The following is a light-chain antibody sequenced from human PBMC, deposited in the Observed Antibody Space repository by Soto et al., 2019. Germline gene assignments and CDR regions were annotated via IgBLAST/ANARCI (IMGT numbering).Light chain of an antibody. J-gene: IGKJ2*01. CDR1: QSVHSAY. V-gene: IGKV3-20*01. Sequence: EKVLTQSPDTLSLSPGERAALSYRASQSVHSAYFAWYQQKPGQAPRLLIYGASTRAPGIPDRFSGSGSGTDFTLTIRRLEPEDFAVYYCHQYGNSPYTFGQGTKLEIK. CDR3: HQYGNSPYT. CDR2: GAS.